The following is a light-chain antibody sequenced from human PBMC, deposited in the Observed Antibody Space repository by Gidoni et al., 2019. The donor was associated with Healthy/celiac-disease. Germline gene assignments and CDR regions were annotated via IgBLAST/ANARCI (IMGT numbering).Light chain of an antibody. J-gene: IGKJ3*01. CDR2: EAS. Sequence: DIQMTQSPSSLSASVGDRVTITCQSSQDISNYLNWYQQKPGKAPKLLIYEASNLETGVPSRFSGSGSGTDFTFTISSLQPEDIATYYCQQYDNLPRTFGPGTKVDIK. CDR1: QDISNY. V-gene: IGKV1-33*01. CDR3: QQYDNLPRT.